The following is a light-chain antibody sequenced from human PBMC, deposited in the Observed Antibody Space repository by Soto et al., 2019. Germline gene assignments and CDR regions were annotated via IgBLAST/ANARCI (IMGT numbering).Light chain of an antibody. J-gene: IGKJ5*01. CDR3: QQRSSWSLIT. V-gene: IGKV3-11*01. CDR2: DAS. CDR1: QSVSSY. Sequence: DIVLTQSPATLSLSPGARATLSCRASQSVSSYLAWYQQKPGQTPRLLIYDASNRATGIPARFSGSGSETDFTLTISSLEPEDFAVYYCQQRSSWSLITFGQGTRLEIK.